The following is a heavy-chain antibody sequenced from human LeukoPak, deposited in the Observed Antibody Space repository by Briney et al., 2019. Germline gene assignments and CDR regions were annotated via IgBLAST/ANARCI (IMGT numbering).Heavy chain of an antibody. Sequence: ASVKVSCKASGYTFTSYGISWVRQAPGQGLEWMGWISAYNGNTNYAQKLQGRVTMTTDTSTSTAYMELRSLRSDDTAVYYCARARSGSYYECIDYWGQGTLVTVPS. V-gene: IGHV1-18*01. CDR3: ARARSGSYYECIDY. D-gene: IGHD1-26*01. CDR1: GYTFTSYG. J-gene: IGHJ4*02. CDR2: ISAYNGNT.